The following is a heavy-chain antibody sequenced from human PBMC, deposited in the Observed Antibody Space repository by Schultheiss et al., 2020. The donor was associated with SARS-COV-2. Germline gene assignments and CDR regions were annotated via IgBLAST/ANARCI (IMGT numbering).Heavy chain of an antibody. CDR3: ATDSSGYSGGGVYNWFDP. Sequence: GGSLRLSCAASGFTLSGSTIHWVRQASGKGLEWVGRIKSKANSYATAYGASVKGRFTISRDNSKNTLYLQMNSLRAEDTAVYYCATDSSGYSGGGVYNWFDPWGQGTLVTVSS. CDR2: IKSKANSYAT. J-gene: IGHJ5*02. CDR1: GFTLSGST. V-gene: IGHV3-73*01. D-gene: IGHD3-22*01.